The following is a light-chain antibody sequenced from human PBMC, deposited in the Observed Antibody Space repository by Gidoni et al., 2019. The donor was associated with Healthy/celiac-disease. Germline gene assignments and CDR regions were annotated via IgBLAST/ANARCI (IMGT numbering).Light chain of an antibody. CDR3: QQYYSTPPT. J-gene: IGKJ4*01. Sequence: DIQMTQPPSPLSASVGDRVTITCRASQSISSYLNWYQQKPGKAPKLLIYAASSLQSGVPSRFSGSGSGTDFTLTISSLQPEDFATYYCQQYYSTPPTFGGGTKVEIK. CDR1: QSISSY. CDR2: AAS. V-gene: IGKV1-39*01.